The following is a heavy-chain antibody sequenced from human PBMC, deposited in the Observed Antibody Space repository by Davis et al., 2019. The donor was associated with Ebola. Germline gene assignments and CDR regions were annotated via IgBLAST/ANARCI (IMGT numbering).Heavy chain of an antibody. Sequence: GESLKISCAASGFTFSHYGMHWVRQAPGKGLEWVAIISYDGSKKFYADSVKGRFTVSRDNSKDTVYLHVSRLRAEDTAVYYCATTPQYSSGQNKPFDYWGQGTLVTVSS. J-gene: IGHJ4*02. D-gene: IGHD6-19*01. V-gene: IGHV3-33*05. CDR3: ATTPQYSSGQNKPFDY. CDR2: ISYDGSKK. CDR1: GFTFSHYG.